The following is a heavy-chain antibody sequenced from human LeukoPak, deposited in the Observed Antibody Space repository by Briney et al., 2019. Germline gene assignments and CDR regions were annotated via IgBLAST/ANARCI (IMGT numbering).Heavy chain of an antibody. CDR3: ARGAGSNTPPLFCSRTGCYAWYFEY. CDR1: GFTFSSYW. Sequence: PGGPLRLSCAASGFTFSSYWMTWVRQAPGKGLEWVPDIKQDGCEKYCVDSVKGRFTITRDNAQNSVYLQMNSLRAEDTAVYYCARGAGSNTPPLFCSRTGCYAWYFEYWGQGTLVTVSS. D-gene: IGHD2-2*01. CDR2: IKQDGCEK. V-gene: IGHV3-7*04. J-gene: IGHJ4*02.